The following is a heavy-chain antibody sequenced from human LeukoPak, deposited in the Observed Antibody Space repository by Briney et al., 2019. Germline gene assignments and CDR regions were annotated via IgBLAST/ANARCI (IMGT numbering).Heavy chain of an antibody. D-gene: IGHD2-2*01. Sequence: GGSLRLSCAASGFTFSSYSMNWVRQAPGKGLEWVSSISSSSSYIYYADSVKGRFTISRDNAKNSLYLQMNSLRAEDTAVYYCARGYCSSTGCYFIELEEGFDYWGQGTLVTVSS. V-gene: IGHV3-21*01. CDR1: GFTFSSYS. J-gene: IGHJ4*02. CDR2: ISSSSSYI. CDR3: ARGYCSSTGCYFIELEEGFDY.